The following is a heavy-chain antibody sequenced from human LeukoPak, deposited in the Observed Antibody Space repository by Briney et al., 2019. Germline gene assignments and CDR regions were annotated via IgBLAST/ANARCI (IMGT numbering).Heavy chain of an antibody. CDR2: IYHSGST. V-gene: IGHV4-30-2*01. J-gene: IGHJ4*02. CDR1: GGSISSGGYY. CDR3: ARDRIGYCSGSSCYYFDY. Sequence: PSQTLSLTCTVSGGSISSGGYYWSWIRQPPGKGLEWIGYIYHSGSTYYNPSLKSRVTISVDRSKNQFSLKLSSVTAADTAVYYCARDRIGYCSGSSCYYFDYWGQGTLVTVSS. D-gene: IGHD2-15*01.